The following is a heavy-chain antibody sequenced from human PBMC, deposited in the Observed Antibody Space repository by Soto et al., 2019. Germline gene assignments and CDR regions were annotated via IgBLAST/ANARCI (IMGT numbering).Heavy chain of an antibody. Sequence: QVQLVESGGDLVKPGGSLRLSCAASGYTFSAYYLSWIRQAPGKGLEWISYIDTSSTKIYYADSVRGRFTISRDNGKNSLFLDMNNLRVEDTAVYFCASHYDLWTGYLSPVDYWGRGTLVTVSS. CDR2: IDTSSTKI. CDR3: ASHYDLWTGYLSPVDY. V-gene: IGHV3-11*04. D-gene: IGHD3-3*01. CDR1: GYTFSAYY. J-gene: IGHJ4*02.